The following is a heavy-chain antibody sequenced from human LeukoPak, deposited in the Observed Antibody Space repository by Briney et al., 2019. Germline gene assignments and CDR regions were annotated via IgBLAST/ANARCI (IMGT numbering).Heavy chain of an antibody. Sequence: SETLSLTCTVSGGSISSYYWSWIRQPPGKGLEWIGYIYYSGSTNYNPSLKSRVTISVDTSKNQFSLKLSSVTAADTAVYYCARGRHPEVWFDPWGQGTLVTVSS. V-gene: IGHV4-59*01. CDR1: GGSISSYY. CDR2: IYYSGST. D-gene: IGHD1-1*01. CDR3: ARGRHPEVWFDP. J-gene: IGHJ5*02.